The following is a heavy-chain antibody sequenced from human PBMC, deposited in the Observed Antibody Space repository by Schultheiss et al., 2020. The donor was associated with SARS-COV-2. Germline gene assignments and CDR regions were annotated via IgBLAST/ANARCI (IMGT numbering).Heavy chain of an antibody. V-gene: IGHV4-39*07. D-gene: IGHD2-15*01. Sequence: SETLSLTCTVSGGSISSSSYYWGWIRQPPGKGLEWIGSIYYSGSTNYNPSLKSRVTMSVDTSKNQFSLRLSSVTAADTAVYYCARGRLGYCSGGSCYWFDPWGQGTLVTVSS. CDR1: GGSISSSSYY. CDR2: IYYSGST. CDR3: ARGRLGYCSGGSCYWFDP. J-gene: IGHJ5*02.